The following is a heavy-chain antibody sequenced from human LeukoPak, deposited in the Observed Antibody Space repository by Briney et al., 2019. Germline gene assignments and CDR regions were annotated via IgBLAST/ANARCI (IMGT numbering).Heavy chain of an antibody. D-gene: IGHD6-13*01. CDR3: ARTLYSSPAGDYYFDY. CDR1: GGSIRSSSYN. Sequence: SETLSLTCTVSGGSIRSSSYNWGWIRQPPGKGLEWIGSIQYTGTTYYNPSLKSRVTISIDTSKNQFSLKLSSVTAADTAVYYCARTLYSSPAGDYYFDYWGQGTLVTVSS. V-gene: IGHV4-39*07. CDR2: IQYTGTT. J-gene: IGHJ4*02.